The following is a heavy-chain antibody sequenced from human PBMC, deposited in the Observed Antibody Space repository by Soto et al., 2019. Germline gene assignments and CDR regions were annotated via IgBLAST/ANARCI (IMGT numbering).Heavy chain of an antibody. CDR1: GFTFSSYE. Sequence: EVQPVDSGAGLVQPGGSLRLSCAASGFTFSSYEINRLRHAPGKGLEWDSYTTSSRSTIYYSDSVKVRFTISRDNSKNSLHMHMNGLGADDPAVYYCPSNYDFDYRGHGTLITVST. D-gene: IGHD5-12*01. CDR2: TTSSRSTI. CDR3: PSNYDFDY. J-gene: IGHJ4*01. V-gene: IGHV3-48*03.